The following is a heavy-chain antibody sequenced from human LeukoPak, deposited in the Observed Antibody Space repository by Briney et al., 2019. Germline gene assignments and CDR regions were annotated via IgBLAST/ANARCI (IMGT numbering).Heavy chain of an antibody. D-gene: IGHD6-19*01. J-gene: IGHJ4*02. CDR2: IYPGDSDT. CDR1: GYSFTTYW. CDR3: ARLLQGVAGTWGY. V-gene: IGHV5-51*01. Sequence: EESLKISCKASGYSFTTYWIAWVRQMPGKGLEWMGMIYPGDSDTRYSPSFQGQITISVDKSISIAYLQWSSLKASDTAMYYCARLLQGVAGTWGYWGQGTLVTVSS.